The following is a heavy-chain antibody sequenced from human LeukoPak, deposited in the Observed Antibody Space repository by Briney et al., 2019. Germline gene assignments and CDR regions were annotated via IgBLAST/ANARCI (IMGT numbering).Heavy chain of an antibody. Sequence: PGGSLRLSCAASGFTFSTYGMHWVRQAPGKGLEWVAVISYDGSNKYYADSVKGRFTISRDNSKNTLYLQMNSLRAEDTAVYYCAKDSGGSKGMADYWGQGTLVTVSS. V-gene: IGHV3-30*18. CDR2: ISYDGSNK. D-gene: IGHD1-26*01. J-gene: IGHJ4*02. CDR1: GFTFSTYG. CDR3: AKDSGGSKGMADY.